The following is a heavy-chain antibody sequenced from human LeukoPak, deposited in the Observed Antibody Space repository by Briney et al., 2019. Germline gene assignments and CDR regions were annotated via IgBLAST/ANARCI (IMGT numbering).Heavy chain of an antibody. J-gene: IGHJ5*02. Sequence: GGSLRLSCAASGFTFSSYSMNWVRQAPGKGLEWVSYISSSSSTIYYADSVKGRFTISRDNAKNSLYLQMNSLRAEDTAVYYCARVGTGGWFDPWGQGTLVTVSS. CDR1: GFTFSSYS. V-gene: IGHV3-48*04. CDR3: ARVGTGGWFDP. D-gene: IGHD1-14*01. CDR2: ISSSSSTI.